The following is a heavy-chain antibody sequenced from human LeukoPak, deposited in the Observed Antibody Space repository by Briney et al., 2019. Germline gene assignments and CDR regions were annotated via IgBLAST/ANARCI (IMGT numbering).Heavy chain of an antibody. Sequence: PGGSLRLSCAASGFAFDDYAMHWVRQPPGKGLEWVSLIGGDGGSTNYADSVKGRFTISRDNSKNSLYLQMNSLRTEDTALYYCAKDRTMAIYYYYHGMDVWGQGTTVTVSS. D-gene: IGHD3-10*01. CDR2: IGGDGGST. V-gene: IGHV3-43*02. CDR1: GFAFDDYA. J-gene: IGHJ6*02. CDR3: AKDRTMAIYYYYHGMDV.